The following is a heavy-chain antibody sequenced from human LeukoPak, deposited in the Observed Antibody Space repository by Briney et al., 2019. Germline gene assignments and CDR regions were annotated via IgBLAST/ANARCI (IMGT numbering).Heavy chain of an antibody. CDR3: ARGLQFQLLKALGYYYMDV. D-gene: IGHD2-2*01. V-gene: IGHV1-69*05. J-gene: IGHJ6*03. Sequence: SVKVSCNASAGTFSSPAIAWVRHAPGQRPEWMGRIIPISCTASYAQKFQGRVTITTDESTSTAYMELSSLTSDDTAVYYCARGLQFQLLKALGYYYMDVWGEGTTVTVSS. CDR2: IIPISCTA. CDR1: AGTFSSPA.